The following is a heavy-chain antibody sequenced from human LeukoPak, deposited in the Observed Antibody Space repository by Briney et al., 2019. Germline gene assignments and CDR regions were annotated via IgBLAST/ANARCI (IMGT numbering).Heavy chain of an antibody. D-gene: IGHD6-19*01. CDR1: GYTFTCYY. CDR2: INPNSGGT. J-gene: IGHJ4*01. Sequence: TSVKVSCKASGYTFTCYYMHWVRQPPGQGNEWMGWINPNSGGTNYAQKFQGRVTMTRDTSISTAYMELSRLRSDDTAVYYCARDLQQWLANTDYWGQGTLVTVSS. V-gene: IGHV1-2*02. CDR3: ARDLQQWLANTDY.